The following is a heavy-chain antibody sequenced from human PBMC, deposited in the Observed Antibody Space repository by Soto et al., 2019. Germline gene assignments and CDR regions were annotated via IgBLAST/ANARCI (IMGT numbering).Heavy chain of an antibody. V-gene: IGHV3-23*01. Sequence: EVQLLESGGGLVQPGGSLRLSCAASGFTFSSYAMSWVRQAPGKGLEWVSTISGGGGSTYYADSVKGRFTISRDNSKNTLYLQMNSLRAEDTAVYYCAKDPQSSGWSYNWFDPWGQGTLVTVSS. CDR1: GFTFSSYA. J-gene: IGHJ5*02. CDR2: ISGGGGST. CDR3: AKDPQSSGWSYNWFDP. D-gene: IGHD6-19*01.